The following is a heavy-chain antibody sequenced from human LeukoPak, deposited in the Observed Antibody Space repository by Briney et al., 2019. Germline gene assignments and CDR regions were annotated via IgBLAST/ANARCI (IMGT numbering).Heavy chain of an antibody. CDR2: ISGTGSV. CDR1: GFSLSTFN. D-gene: IGHD6-13*01. V-gene: IGHV3-69-1*01. Sequence: GGSLRLSSAASGFSLSTFNMNWVRQAPGKGLEWVSCISGTGSVYYAASVRGRFTISRDNAGNSLFLQLNSLRTEDTAVYFCARDLPGSSWYALDSWGQGTLVTVSS. J-gene: IGHJ5*01. CDR3: ARDLPGSSWYALDS.